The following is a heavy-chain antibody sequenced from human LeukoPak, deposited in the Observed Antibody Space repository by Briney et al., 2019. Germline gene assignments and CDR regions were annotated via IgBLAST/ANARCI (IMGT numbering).Heavy chain of an antibody. CDR1: GFTFSSYS. D-gene: IGHD2-2*01. CDR2: ISSSSSYI. V-gene: IGHV3-21*01. CDR3: ARVQQLWNFDY. Sequence: GGSLRLSCAASGFTFSSYSMNWVRQAPGKGLEWVSSISSSSSYIYYADPVKGRFTISRDNAKNSLYLQMNSLRAEDTAVYYCARVQQLWNFDYWGQGTLVTVSS. J-gene: IGHJ4*02.